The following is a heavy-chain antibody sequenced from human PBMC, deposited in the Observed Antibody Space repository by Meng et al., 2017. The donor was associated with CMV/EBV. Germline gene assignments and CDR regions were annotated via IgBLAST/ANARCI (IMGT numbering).Heavy chain of an antibody. CDR1: GGCIRSSSYY. CDR3: ARQVSWFDP. CDR2: IYYSGST. J-gene: IGHJ5*02. Sequence: LRCTVSGGCIRSSSYYWGWIRQPPGKGLECIGSIYYSGSTYYNPSLKSRVTISVDTSKNQFSLKLSSVTAADTAVYYCARQVSWFDPWGQGTLVTVSS. V-gene: IGHV4-39*01.